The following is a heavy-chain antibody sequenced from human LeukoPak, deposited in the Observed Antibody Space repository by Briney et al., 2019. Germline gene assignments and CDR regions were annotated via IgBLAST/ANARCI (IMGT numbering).Heavy chain of an antibody. D-gene: IGHD3-10*01. CDR2: IYYSGST. V-gene: IGHV4-31*03. J-gene: IGHJ5*02. CDR3: ARSYYGSGSYLQGYSFDP. CDR1: GGSISSGGYY. Sequence: SQTLSLTCTVSGGSISSGGYYWSWIRQHPGKGLEWIGYIYYSGSTNYNPSLKSRVTISVDTSKNQFSLKLSSVTAADTAVYYCARSYYGSGSYLQGYSFDPWGQGTLVTVSS.